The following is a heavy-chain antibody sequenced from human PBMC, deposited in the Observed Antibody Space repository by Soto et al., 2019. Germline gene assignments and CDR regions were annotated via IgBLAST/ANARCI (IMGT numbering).Heavy chain of an antibody. J-gene: IGHJ3*02. D-gene: IGHD3-3*01. CDR1: GGTFSSYA. CDR3: ARDMASGFWSGYGAFDI. V-gene: IGHV1-69*06. Sequence: GASVKVSCKASGGTFSSYAISWVRQAPGQGLEWMGGIIPIFGTANYAQKFQGRVTITADKSTSTAYMELSSLRSEDTAVYYCARDMASGFWSGYGAFDIWGQGTMVTVSS. CDR2: IIPIFGTA.